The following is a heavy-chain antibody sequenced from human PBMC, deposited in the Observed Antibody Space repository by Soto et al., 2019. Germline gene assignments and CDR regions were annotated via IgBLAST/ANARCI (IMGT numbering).Heavy chain of an antibody. D-gene: IGHD3-3*02. CDR2: INPSGGGT. J-gene: IGHJ4*02. V-gene: IGHV1-46*01. CDR3: ARDKPFSAGY. Sequence: QVQLVQSGTEVKKPGASVKVSCKASGYTFLYFYIHWVRQAPGQGLEWMGFINPSGGGTTYAQQFQGRLIMARDKSTSTVYMEMICPRSEDTAIHFCARDKPFSAGYWGQGTLVP. CDR1: GYTFLYFY.